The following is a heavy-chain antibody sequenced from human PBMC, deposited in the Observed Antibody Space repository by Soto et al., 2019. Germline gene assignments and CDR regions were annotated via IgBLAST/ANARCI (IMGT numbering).Heavy chain of an antibody. CDR3: AKMYRGYSGYIQS. V-gene: IGHV3-23*01. CDR1: GFTFTNYA. D-gene: IGHD5-12*01. J-gene: IGHJ5*02. Sequence: RRLSCATSGFTFTNYAMTRVRQGPGKGLEWVSSISAGGVSTYCADSVKGRFTISRDNSKNTLFLHMNSLRAEDTAVYYCAKMYRGYSGYIQSWGQGTLVTVSS. CDR2: ISAGGVST.